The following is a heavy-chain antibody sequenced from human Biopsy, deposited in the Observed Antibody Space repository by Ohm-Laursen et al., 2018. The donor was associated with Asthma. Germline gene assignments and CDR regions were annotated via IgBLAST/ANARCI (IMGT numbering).Heavy chain of an antibody. Sequence: GTLSLTWAVSGGSISSYYWSWIRQPPGKGLEWIGYIYYSGTTYYNPPLKSRVTISVDTSKNQFSLKLTSVTAADTAVYYCARGSSSRLSQWELLVSGGKRAHSYYGMDVWGQGTTVTVSS. J-gene: IGHJ6*02. CDR1: GGSISSYY. D-gene: IGHD1-26*01. V-gene: IGHV4-59*12. CDR3: ARGSSSRLSQWELLVSGGKRAHSYYGMDV. CDR2: IYYSGTT.